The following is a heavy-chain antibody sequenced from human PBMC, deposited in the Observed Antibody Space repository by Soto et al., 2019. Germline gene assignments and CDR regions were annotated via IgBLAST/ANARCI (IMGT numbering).Heavy chain of an antibody. Sequence: QVHLVQSGAEVKKPGASVKVSCQGSGYAFTTYGITWVRQAPGQGLEWMGWISAHNGNTNYAQKLQGRVTVSRDTSTSTAYMELRSLRDVDTAVYYCARGRYGDYWGQGALVTVSS. D-gene: IGHD1-1*01. CDR1: GYAFTTYG. V-gene: IGHV1-18*01. J-gene: IGHJ4*02. CDR2: ISAHNGNT. CDR3: ARGRYGDY.